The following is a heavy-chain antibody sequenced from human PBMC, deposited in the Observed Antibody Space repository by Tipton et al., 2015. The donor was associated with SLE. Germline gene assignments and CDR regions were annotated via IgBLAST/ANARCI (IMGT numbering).Heavy chain of an antibody. J-gene: IGHJ6*02. V-gene: IGHV4-34*01. CDR2: INHSRST. Sequence: TLSLTCAVYGGSFSGYYWSWIRQPPGKGLEWIGEINHSRSTNYNPSLKSRVTISVDTSKNQFSLKLSSVTAADTAVYYCARGGGTTGGMDVWGQGTTVTVSS. CDR1: GGSFSGYY. CDR3: ARGGGTTGGMDV. D-gene: IGHD3-16*01.